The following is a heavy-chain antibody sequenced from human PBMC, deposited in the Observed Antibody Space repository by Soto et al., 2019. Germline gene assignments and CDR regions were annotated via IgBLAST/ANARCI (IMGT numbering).Heavy chain of an antibody. CDR1: GYTCTHYW. CDR2: IYPGDSDF. CDR3: MRQFKWGFFSGF. V-gene: IGHV5-51*01. D-gene: IGHD5-12*01. Sequence: PGESLKSSCKASGYTCTHYWIGWVRQLPGKGLEWMWIIYPGDSDFRYSPSFSGQVTISADRSITTAYLQWSSLKASDTAIYYCMRQFKWGFFSGFWGQGTLVTVSS. J-gene: IGHJ4*02.